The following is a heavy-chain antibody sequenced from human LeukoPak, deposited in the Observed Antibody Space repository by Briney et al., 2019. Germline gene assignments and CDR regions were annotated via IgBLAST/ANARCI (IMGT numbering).Heavy chain of an antibody. CDR1: GGSISSYY. J-gene: IGHJ5*02. V-gene: IGHV4-59*08. CDR2: IYYSGST. Sequence: SETLSLTCTVSGGSISSYYWSWIRQPPGKGLEWIGYIYYSGSTNYNPSLKSRVTISVDTSKNQFSLKLSSVTAADTAVYYCARRACSSTSCYFHWFDPWGQGTLVTVSS. CDR3: ARRACSSTSCYFHWFDP. D-gene: IGHD2-2*01.